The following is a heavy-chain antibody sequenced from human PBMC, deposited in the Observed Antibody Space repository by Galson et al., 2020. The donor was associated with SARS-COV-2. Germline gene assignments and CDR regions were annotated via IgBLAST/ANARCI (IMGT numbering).Heavy chain of an antibody. CDR2: ISWNSGSI. CDR1: GFTFDDYA. J-gene: IGHJ6*03. V-gene: IGHV3-9*01. D-gene: IGHD6-19*01. CDR3: AKEQDSSDYYMDV. Sequence: SLKNSCAASGFTFDDYAMHWVRQAPGKGLEWVSGISWNSGSIGYADSVKGRFTISRDNAKNSLYLQMNSLRAEDTALYYCAKEQDSSDYYMDVWGKGTTVTVSS.